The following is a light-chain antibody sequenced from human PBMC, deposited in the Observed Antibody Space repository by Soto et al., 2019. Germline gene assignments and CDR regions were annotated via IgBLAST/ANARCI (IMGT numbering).Light chain of an antibody. V-gene: IGLV2-11*01. CDR1: SSDVGGYNY. Sequence: QSALTQPRSVSGSPGQSVTISCTGTSSDVGGYNYVSWYQQHPGKAPKLMLYDVSNRTAGVADRFSASKSCNTASLTISAIQDVEEAAYYCCSYAGSYTWVFGGGTKVTVL. CDR2: DVS. CDR3: CSYAGSYTWV. J-gene: IGLJ3*02.